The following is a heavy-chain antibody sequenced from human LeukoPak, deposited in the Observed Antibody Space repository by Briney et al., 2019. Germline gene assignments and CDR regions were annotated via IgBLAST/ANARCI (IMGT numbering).Heavy chain of an antibody. J-gene: IGHJ4*02. CDR1: GFTFSSYA. CDR3: AKGPGRDGYNSYFDY. CDR2: ISGSGGST. V-gene: IGHV3-23*01. D-gene: IGHD5-24*01. Sequence: GGSLRLSCAASGFTFSSYAMSWVRQAPGKGLEWVSAISGSGGSTYYADPVKGRFTISRDNSKNTLYLQMNSLRAEDTAVYYCAKGPGRDGYNSYFDYWGQGTLVTVSS.